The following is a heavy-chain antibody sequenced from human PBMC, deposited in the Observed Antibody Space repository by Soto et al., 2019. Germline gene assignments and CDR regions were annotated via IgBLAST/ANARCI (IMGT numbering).Heavy chain of an antibody. J-gene: IGHJ6*02. D-gene: IGHD3-22*01. Sequence: QLQLQESGPGLVKPSETLSLTCTVSGGSISSSSYYWGWIRQPPGKGLEWIGSIYYSGSTYYNPSLKSRVTRSVDTSKNQFSLRLSSVTAADTAVYYCARRLYYDSSGFEGGSMDVWGQGTTVTVSS. CDR2: IYYSGST. CDR1: GGSISSSSYY. CDR3: ARRLYYDSSGFEGGSMDV. V-gene: IGHV4-39*01.